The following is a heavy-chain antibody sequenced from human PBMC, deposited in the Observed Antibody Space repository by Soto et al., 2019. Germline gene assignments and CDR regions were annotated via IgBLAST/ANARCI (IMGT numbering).Heavy chain of an antibody. CDR3: ARDPSYSSGREGPTDY. D-gene: IGHD6-19*01. CDR2: INPNSGGT. Sequence: ASVKVSCKASGYTFTGYYMHWVRQAPGQGLEWMGWINPNSGGTNYAQKFQGRVTMTRDTSISTAYMELSRLRSDDTAVYYCARDPSYSSGREGPTDYWGQGTLVTVPQ. J-gene: IGHJ4*02. V-gene: IGHV1-2*02. CDR1: GYTFTGYY.